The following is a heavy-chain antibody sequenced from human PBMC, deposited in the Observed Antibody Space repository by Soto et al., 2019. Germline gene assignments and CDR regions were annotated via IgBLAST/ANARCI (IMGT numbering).Heavy chain of an antibody. D-gene: IGHD4-17*01. Sequence: GASVKVSCKASGYTFTSYAMHWVRQAPGQRLEWMGWINAGNGNTKYSQKFQGRVTITRDTSASTAYMELSSLRSEDTAVYYCARDKVYKGPHDYAYHYYYKAVWGQGTTVTV. CDR2: INAGNGNT. CDR1: GYTFTSYA. CDR3: ARDKVYKGPHDYAYHYYYKAV. J-gene: IGHJ6*03. V-gene: IGHV1-3*01.